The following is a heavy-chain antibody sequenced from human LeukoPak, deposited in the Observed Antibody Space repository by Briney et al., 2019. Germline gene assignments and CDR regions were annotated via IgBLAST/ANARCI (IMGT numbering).Heavy chain of an antibody. CDR3: ARALRARITGTTASVYGMDV. CDR2: IYYSGST. J-gene: IGHJ6*02. Sequence: SETLSLTCTVSGGFINSYYWSWIRQPPGKGLEWIGYIYYSGSTNYNPSLKSRVTISVDTSKNQFSLKLSSVTAADTAVYYCARALRARITGTTASVYGMDVWGQGTTVTVSS. CDR1: GGFINSYY. D-gene: IGHD1-20*01. V-gene: IGHV4-59*01.